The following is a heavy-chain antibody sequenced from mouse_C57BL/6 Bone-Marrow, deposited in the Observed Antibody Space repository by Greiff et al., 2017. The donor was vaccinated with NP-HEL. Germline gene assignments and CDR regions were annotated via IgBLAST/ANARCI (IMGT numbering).Heavy chain of an antibody. J-gene: IGHJ3*01. V-gene: IGHV2-6*01. D-gene: IGHD3-2*02. CDR2: IWGVGST. CDR1: GFSLTSYG. Sequence: VMLVESGPGLVAPSQSLSITCTVSGFSLTSYGVDWVRQSPGKGLEWLGVIWGVGSTNYNSALKSRLSISKDNSKSQVFLKMNSLQTDDTAMYYCASLDSSALAYWGQGTLVTVSA. CDR3: ASLDSSALAY.